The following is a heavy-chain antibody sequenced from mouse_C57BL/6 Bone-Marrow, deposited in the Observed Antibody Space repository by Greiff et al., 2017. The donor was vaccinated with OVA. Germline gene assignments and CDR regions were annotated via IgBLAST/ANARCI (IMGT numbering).Heavy chain of an antibody. Sequence: VQLQQSGAELVRPGASVKLSCTASGFNIKDDYMHWVKQRPEQGLEWIGWIDPENGDTEYASKFQGKATITADTSSNTAYLQLSSLTSEDTAVYYCTHNSNFDYWGQGTTLTVSS. CDR1: GFNIKDDY. CDR3: THNSNFDY. J-gene: IGHJ2*01. CDR2: IDPENGDT. D-gene: IGHD2-5*01. V-gene: IGHV14-4*01.